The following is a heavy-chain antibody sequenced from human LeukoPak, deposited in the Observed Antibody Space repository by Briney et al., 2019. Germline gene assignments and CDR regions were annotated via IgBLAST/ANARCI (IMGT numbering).Heavy chain of an antibody. CDR2: INPNSGGT. D-gene: IGHD5-24*01. Sequence: ASVKVSCKASGYTFTGYYMHWVRQAPGQGLEWMGRINPNSGGTNYAQKFQGRVTMTRDTSASTAYMELSSLRSEDTAVYYCARDQRGYGMDVWGQGTTVTVSS. CDR3: ARDQRGYGMDV. J-gene: IGHJ6*02. CDR1: GYTFTGYY. V-gene: IGHV1-2*06.